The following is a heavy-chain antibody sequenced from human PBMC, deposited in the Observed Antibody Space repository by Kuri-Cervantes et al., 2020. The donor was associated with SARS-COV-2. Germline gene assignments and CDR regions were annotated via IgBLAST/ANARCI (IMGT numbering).Heavy chain of an antibody. J-gene: IGHJ4*02. CDR2: FDPEDGET. Sequence: ASVKVSCKVSGYTLTELSMHWVRQAPGKGLEWMGGFDPEDGETIYAQKFQGRVTMTEDTSTDTAYMELSSLRSEDTAVYYCATHRSLRFLEWFRYWGQGILVTVSS. V-gene: IGHV1-24*01. CDR1: GYTLTELS. CDR3: ATHRSLRFLEWFRY. D-gene: IGHD3-3*01.